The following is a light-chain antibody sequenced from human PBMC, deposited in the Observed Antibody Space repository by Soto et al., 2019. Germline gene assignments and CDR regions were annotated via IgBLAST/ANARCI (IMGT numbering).Light chain of an antibody. CDR1: ISDVGGYNY. Sequence: QSALTQPPSASGSPGQSVTISCTGTISDVGGYNYVSWYQQHPGKAPKLMIYEVSERPSGVPDRFSGSKSGNTASLTVSGLQAEDEADYYCGTYAGINNYVAFRGGTQLTV. CDR2: EVS. J-gene: IGLJ2*01. V-gene: IGLV2-8*01. CDR3: GTYAGINNYVA.